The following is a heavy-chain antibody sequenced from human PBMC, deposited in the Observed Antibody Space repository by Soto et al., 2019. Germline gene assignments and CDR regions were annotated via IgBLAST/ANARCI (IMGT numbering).Heavy chain of an antibody. D-gene: IGHD2-21*02. V-gene: IGHV1-69*06. CDR3: ARGSPCGGDCYSGRWFDP. CDR1: GGTFSSYA. CDR2: IIPVFGTA. Sequence: SVKVSCKASGGTFSSYAISWVRQAPGQGLEWMGGIIPVFGTANYAQKFQGRVTITADKSTSTAYMELSSLRSEDTAVYYCARGSPCGGDCYSGRWFDPWGQGTLVTVSS. J-gene: IGHJ5*02.